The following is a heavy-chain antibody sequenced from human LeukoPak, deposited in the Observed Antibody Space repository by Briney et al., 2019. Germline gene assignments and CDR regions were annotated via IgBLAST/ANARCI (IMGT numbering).Heavy chain of an antibody. Sequence: GGSLRLSCAASGFIFRDHWMLWVRQVPGKGLIWVSRIDRDGFPTIYADSVKGRFTVSRNNARNTLYLQMNNLRDEDSAVYYCAASRWSGALDFWGKGSLVTVSS. D-gene: IGHD3-3*01. CDR1: GFIFRDHW. CDR3: AASRWSGALDF. J-gene: IGHJ4*02. V-gene: IGHV3-74*01. CDR2: IDRDGFPT.